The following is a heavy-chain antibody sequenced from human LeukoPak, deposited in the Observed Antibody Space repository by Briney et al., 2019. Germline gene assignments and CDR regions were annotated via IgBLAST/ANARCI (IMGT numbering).Heavy chain of an antibody. CDR1: GGSISSYY. J-gene: IGHJ4*02. D-gene: IGHD1-26*01. CDR3: ARVRDGGSYRYFDY. CDR2: IYYSGST. Sequence: SETLSLTCTVSGGSISSYYWSWIRQPPGQGLEWIGYIYYSGSTNYNPSLKSRVTISVDTSKNQFSLKLSSVTAADTAVYYCARVRDGGSYRYFDYWGQGTLVTVSS. V-gene: IGHV4-59*01.